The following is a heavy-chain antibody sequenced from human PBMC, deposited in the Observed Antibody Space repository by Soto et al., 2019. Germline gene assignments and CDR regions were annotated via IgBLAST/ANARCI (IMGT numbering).Heavy chain of an antibody. CDR2: IYYGGST. V-gene: IGHV4-30-2*01. J-gene: IGHJ4*02. CDR3: ARVRREYDNSGPVDY. CDR1: GGSISSGVYS. Sequence: QLQLQESGSGLVKPSQTLSLTCAVSGGSISSGVYSWNWIRQPPGKGLEWIGYIYYGGSTYYNPSLQSRVTMSVDRSRNQFSLKLNSVTAADTAVYYCARVRREYDNSGPVDYWGQGTLVTVSS. D-gene: IGHD3-22*01.